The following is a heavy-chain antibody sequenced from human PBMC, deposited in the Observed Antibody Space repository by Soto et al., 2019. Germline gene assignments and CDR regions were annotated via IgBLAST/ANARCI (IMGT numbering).Heavy chain of an antibody. V-gene: IGHV3-49*04. Sequence: AGGSLRLSCTASGFTFVNYAMSWVRQAPGKGLEWVGFIRSKVYGGTAEYAASVKGRFTISRDDSKSIAYLQMDSLKTEDTAMYYCTRTGITAKFDGYWGQGTLVTV. CDR2: IRSKVYGGTA. D-gene: IGHD1-20*01. CDR3: TRTGITAKFDGY. CDR1: GFTFVNYA. J-gene: IGHJ4*02.